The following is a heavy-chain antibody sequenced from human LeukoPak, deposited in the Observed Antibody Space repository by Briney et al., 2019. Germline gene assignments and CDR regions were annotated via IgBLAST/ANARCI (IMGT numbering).Heavy chain of an antibody. CDR2: IYTSGKI. V-gene: IGHV4-61*09. D-gene: IGHD2-8*01. CDR3: ARDVYGGYYYYYMDV. CDR1: GGSISSGYSY. Sequence: SETLSLTCTVSGGSISSGYSYWTWVRQPAGKGLEWMGHIYTSGKIDYNPSLESRVTISVDTSKNQFSLRLNSVTAADTAVYYCARDVYGGYYYYYMDVWGKGTTVTVSS. J-gene: IGHJ6*03.